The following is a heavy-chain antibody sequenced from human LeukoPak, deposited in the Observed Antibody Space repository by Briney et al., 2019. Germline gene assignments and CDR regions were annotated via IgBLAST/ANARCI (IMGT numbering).Heavy chain of an antibody. CDR2: INPSGGST. Sequence: GASVKVSCKASGYTFTSYYMHWVRQAPGQGLEWMGIINPSGGSTSYAQKFQGRVTMTRDTSTSTVYMELSSLRSDDTAVYYCARVWKAAAGTRAFDIWGQGTMVTVSS. CDR1: GYTFTSYY. V-gene: IGHV1-46*01. J-gene: IGHJ3*02. CDR3: ARVWKAAAGTRAFDI. D-gene: IGHD6-13*01.